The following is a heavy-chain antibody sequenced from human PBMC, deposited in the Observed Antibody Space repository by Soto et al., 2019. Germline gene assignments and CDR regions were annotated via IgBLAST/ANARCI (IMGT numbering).Heavy chain of an antibody. CDR2: VNDDGSST. J-gene: IGHJ2*01. V-gene: IGHV3-74*01. Sequence: GGSLRLSCAASGFTFSSYWMHWVRQAPGKGLAWVARVNDDGSSTAYGDSVRGRFTISRDNAKNTLYLQMDSLKTEDTAVYYCARDLITASGGPNWYFDLWGRGTLVTVSS. D-gene: IGHD1-20*01. CDR3: ARDLITASGGPNWYFDL. CDR1: GFTFSSYW.